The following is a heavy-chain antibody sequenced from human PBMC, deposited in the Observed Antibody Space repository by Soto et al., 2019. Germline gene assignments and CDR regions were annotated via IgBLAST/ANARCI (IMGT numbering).Heavy chain of an antibody. CDR1: GGTFSSYT. V-gene: IGHV1-69*02. CDR2: IIPILGIA. Sequence: QVQLVQSGAEVKKPGSSVKVSCKASGGTFSSYTISWVRQAPGQGLEWMGRIIPILGIANYAQKFQGRVTITADKSTSPAYMELSSLRSEDTAVYYCARVGGGYYYDSTGGYWGQGTLVTVSS. CDR3: ARVGGGYYYDSTGGY. D-gene: IGHD3-22*01. J-gene: IGHJ4*02.